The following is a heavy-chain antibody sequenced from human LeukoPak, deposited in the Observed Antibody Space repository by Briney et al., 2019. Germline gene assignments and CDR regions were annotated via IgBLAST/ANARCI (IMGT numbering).Heavy chain of an antibody. J-gene: IGHJ4*02. V-gene: IGHV4-61*02. CDR3: ASTRPKDAAVDY. CDR2: IYTSGST. Sequence: ASQTLSLTCTVSGGSISSGSYYWSWIRQPAGEGLEWIGRIYTSGSTNYNPSLKSRVTISVDTSKNQFSLKLSSVTAADTAVYYCASTRPKDAAVDYWGQGTLVTVSS. D-gene: IGHD2-15*01. CDR1: GGSISSGSYY.